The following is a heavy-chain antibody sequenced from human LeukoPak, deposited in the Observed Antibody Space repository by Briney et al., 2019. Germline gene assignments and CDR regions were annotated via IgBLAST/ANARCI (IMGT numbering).Heavy chain of an antibody. CDR3: ARDSPYYDSSGSPIQH. CDR1: GFTFSDYY. CDR2: ISSSGSTI. D-gene: IGHD3-22*01. J-gene: IGHJ1*01. Sequence: PGGSLRLSCAASGFTFSDYYMSWIRQAPGKGLEWVLYISSSGSTIYYADSVKGRFTISRDNAKNSLYLQMNSLRAEDTAVYYCARDSPYYDSSGSPIQHWGQGTLVAVSS. V-gene: IGHV3-11*01.